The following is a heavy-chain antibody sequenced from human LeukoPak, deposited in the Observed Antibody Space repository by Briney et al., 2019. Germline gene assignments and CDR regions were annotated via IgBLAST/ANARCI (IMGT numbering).Heavy chain of an antibody. J-gene: IGHJ3*02. CDR3: AKGLVGAHPQFSFDI. Sequence: QPGGSLRLSCVASGFSFSSYGMHWVRQAPGKGLEWVAFIRYDGCNKYYADSVKGRFTISRDNSKNTLYLQMNSLRAEDTAVYYCAKGLVGAHPQFSFDIWGQGTMVTVSS. CDR1: GFSFSSYG. D-gene: IGHD1-26*01. CDR2: IRYDGCNK. V-gene: IGHV3-30*02.